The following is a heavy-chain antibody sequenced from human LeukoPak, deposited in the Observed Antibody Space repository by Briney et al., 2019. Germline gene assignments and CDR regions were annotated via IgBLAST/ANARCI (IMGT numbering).Heavy chain of an antibody. CDR1: GFTLSSRW. D-gene: IGHD3-3*01. CDR2: INRDGSEK. V-gene: IGHV3-7*03. Sequence: PGGSLRLSWVVSGFTLSSRWMMWVRQAPGKGLEWMTNINRDGSEKNYVDSVKGRFTITRGNAENSLYLQMNSLKVEDTAIYYCATYDSWSGYNIAYWGQGTLVTVSS. J-gene: IGHJ4*02. CDR3: ATYDSWSGYNIAY.